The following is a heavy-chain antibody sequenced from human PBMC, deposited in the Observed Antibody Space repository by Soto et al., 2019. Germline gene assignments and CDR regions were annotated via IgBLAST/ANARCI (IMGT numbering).Heavy chain of an antibody. CDR2: IAYNGNSK. CDR1: GFTVSNSA. V-gene: IGHV3-30*18. D-gene: IGHD3-3*01. Sequence: LRLSCVGYGFTVSNSAMHWVRQAPGKGLEWVAMIAYNGNSKYYIDSVKGRFTISRDNFKNTLYLQMTSLRVEDTAIYHCAKDLYDNEWFNYLDSWGQGTPVTVSS. J-gene: IGHJ4*02. CDR3: AKDLYDNEWFNYLDS.